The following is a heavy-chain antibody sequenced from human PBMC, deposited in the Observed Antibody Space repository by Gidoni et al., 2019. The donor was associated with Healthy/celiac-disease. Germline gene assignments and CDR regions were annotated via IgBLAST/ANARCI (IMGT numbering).Heavy chain of an antibody. Sequence: QVQLQESGPGLVTPSQTLSLTCTVSGGSISSGGYYWIWIRQHPGKGLEWIGYIYYRGSTYYNPSPKSRVTISVDTSKNQFSLKLSSVTAADTAVYYCARTISGYFDYWGQGTLVTVSS. CDR3: ARTISGYFDY. D-gene: IGHD3-10*01. CDR1: GGSISSGGYY. J-gene: IGHJ4*02. V-gene: IGHV4-31*03. CDR2: IYYRGST.